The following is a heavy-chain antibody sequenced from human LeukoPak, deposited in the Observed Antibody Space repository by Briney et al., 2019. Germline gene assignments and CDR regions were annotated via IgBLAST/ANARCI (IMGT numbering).Heavy chain of an antibody. J-gene: IGHJ4*02. V-gene: IGHV4-59*08. CDR1: GGSISGSY. Sequence: SETLSLTCSVSGGSISGSYWNWIRQPPGKGLEWIGYVSYSGSTNYNPSLKSRVTISVDTSKNQFSLNLNSVTAADSAVYYCARHARNPYGSGTHYPNYWGQGTLVTVSS. D-gene: IGHD3-10*01. CDR3: ARHARNPYGSGTHYPNY. CDR2: VSYSGST.